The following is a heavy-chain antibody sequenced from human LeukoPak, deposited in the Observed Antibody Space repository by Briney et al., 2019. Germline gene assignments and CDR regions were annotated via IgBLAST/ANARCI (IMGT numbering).Heavy chain of an antibody. Sequence: GGSLRLSCAASGFTFSNACMHWVRQSPGKGLEGVSVIYSGGSTYYEDCVKGRFTISRDNSKNTLYIQINSLRAEDTAVYYCARDSFEVWGQGTLVTVSS. CDR2: IYSGGST. D-gene: IGHD3-16*01. CDR3: ARDSFEV. J-gene: IGHJ4*02. CDR1: GFTFSNAC. V-gene: IGHV3-53*01.